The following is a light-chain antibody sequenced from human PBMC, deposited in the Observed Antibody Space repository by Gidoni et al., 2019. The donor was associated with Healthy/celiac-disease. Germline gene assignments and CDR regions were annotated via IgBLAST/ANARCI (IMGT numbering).Light chain of an antibody. J-gene: IGKJ1*01. CDR3: QQRSNWPWT. CDR1: QSVSIY. Sequence: EIVLTQSPATLSLSPGESATLACRASQSVSIYLARYQQNPGQAPRLLILDASNRATGNPARFSGSGSEKDFTLTISCLEPEDFAVSYCQQRSNWPWTFGQGTKVEIK. V-gene: IGKV3-11*01. CDR2: DAS.